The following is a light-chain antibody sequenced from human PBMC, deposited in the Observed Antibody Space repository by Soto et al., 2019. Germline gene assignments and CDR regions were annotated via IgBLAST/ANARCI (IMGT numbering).Light chain of an antibody. V-gene: IGLV2-14*03. CDR3: SSYTTSSTVV. Sequence: QSAMTQPASVFGSPGQSITFSCTGTSSDVGGYNFVSRYQQHPGKAPKLMIYEVSSRPSGVSNRFSGSKSGNTASLTISGLHPEDEADYYCSSYTTSSTVVFGTGTKVTGL. J-gene: IGLJ1*01. CDR1: SSDVGGYNF. CDR2: EVS.